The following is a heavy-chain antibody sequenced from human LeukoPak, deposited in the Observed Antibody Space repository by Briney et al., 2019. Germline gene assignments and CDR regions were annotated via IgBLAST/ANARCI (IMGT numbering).Heavy chain of an antibody. Sequence: PSETLSLTCTVSGCSISSYYWSWIRQPPGKGLEWIGYIYYSGCSNYYPSLKSRVNISIDASKNQFSLKLSSVTAADTAVYYCARLAGRSGQSSGWYPLEYWGQGTLVTVSS. V-gene: IGHV4-59*08. D-gene: IGHD6-19*01. CDR3: ARLAGRSGQSSGWYPLEY. CDR1: GCSISSYY. J-gene: IGHJ4*02. CDR2: IYYSGCS.